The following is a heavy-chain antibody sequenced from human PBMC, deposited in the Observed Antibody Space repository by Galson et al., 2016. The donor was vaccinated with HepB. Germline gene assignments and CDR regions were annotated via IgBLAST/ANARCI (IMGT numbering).Heavy chain of an antibody. D-gene: IGHD2/OR15-2a*01. CDR2: VYSTGST. CDR3: ATALAGHYRNSNADF. CDR1: GASINDGSYY. J-gene: IGHJ4*02. Sequence: TLSLTCTVSGASINDGSYYWTWIRQHPERGLEYIGYVYSTGSTYYNPSLETRLGFSIDTSKSQFSLKMTSVTAADSAVYYFATALAGHYRNSNADFWGPGLLVTVSS. V-gene: IGHV4-31*03.